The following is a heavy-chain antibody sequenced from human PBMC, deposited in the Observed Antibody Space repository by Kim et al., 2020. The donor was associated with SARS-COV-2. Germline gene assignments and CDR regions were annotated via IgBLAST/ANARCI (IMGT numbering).Heavy chain of an antibody. CDR3: ARGYYYDNSGYYFFDL. J-gene: IGHJ4*01. D-gene: IGHD3-22*01. CDR2: ISSSASTT. CDR1: GFPLTAHS. V-gene: IGHV3-48*04. Sequence: GGSLRLSCAVSGFPLTAHSMNWVRQRPGKTLEWVAFISSSASTTYYADAVKGRFTISSDNTRKSLYLEMKDVRLEDTAVYYCARGYYYDNSGYYFFDLWG.